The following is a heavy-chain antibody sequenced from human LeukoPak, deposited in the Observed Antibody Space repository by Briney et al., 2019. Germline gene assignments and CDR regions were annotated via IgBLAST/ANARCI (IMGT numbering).Heavy chain of an antibody. D-gene: IGHD3-10*01. J-gene: IGHJ4*02. Sequence: SETLSLTCTVSGGSIGTYYWSWIRQPPGKGLQWIGEISHSGSTNYNPSLKSRVTISVDNSKNHFSLNLSSVTAADTAVYYCARRYYFGSGTYYDLFDHWGQGTLVTVSS. CDR3: ARRYYFGSGTYYDLFDH. V-gene: IGHV4-59*12. CDR2: ISHSGST. CDR1: GGSIGTYY.